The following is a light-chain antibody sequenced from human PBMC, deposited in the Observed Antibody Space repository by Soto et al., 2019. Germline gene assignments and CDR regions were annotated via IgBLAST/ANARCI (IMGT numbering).Light chain of an antibody. CDR2: SDN. J-gene: IGLJ2*01. Sequence: QSVLTQPPSASGTPGQRVTISCSGSSSNIGTNTVIWYQQLPGAAPRLLIYSDNQRPSGVPDRFSGSKSGTSASLAISGLQSEDEADYFCAAWDVSLVVFGGGTNLPVL. V-gene: IGLV1-44*01. CDR1: SSNIGTNT. CDR3: AAWDVSLVV.